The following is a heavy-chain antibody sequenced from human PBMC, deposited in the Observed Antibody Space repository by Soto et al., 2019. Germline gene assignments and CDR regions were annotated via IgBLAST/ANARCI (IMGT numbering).Heavy chain of an antibody. Sequence: SETLSLTCTVSGGSISSSSYYWGWIRQPPGKGLEWIGSIYYSGSTYYNPSLKSRVTISVDTSKNQFSLKLSSVTAADTAVYYCARVLSLVFPRYDSSGPADYWGQGTLVTVSS. CDR3: ARVLSLVFPRYDSSGPADY. CDR2: IYYSGST. V-gene: IGHV4-39*01. J-gene: IGHJ4*02. CDR1: GGSISSSSYY. D-gene: IGHD3-22*01.